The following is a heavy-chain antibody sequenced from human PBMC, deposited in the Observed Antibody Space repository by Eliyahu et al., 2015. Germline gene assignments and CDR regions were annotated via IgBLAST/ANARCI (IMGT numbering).Heavy chain of an antibody. Sequence: QVQLVESGGGVVQPGRSXKLSGAVSGFTXDVPTYGIPXXRRAPGKGLEWVAMVSSDGSNKYYSDSVEGRFTISRDTLRTTVYLQMDDLRAGDTAIYYCASGPARYYFDDWGKGTTVTVSS. V-gene: IGHV3-33*01. CDR1: GFTXDVPTYG. CDR3: ASGPARYYFDD. J-gene: IGHJ6*03. CDR2: VSSDGSNK.